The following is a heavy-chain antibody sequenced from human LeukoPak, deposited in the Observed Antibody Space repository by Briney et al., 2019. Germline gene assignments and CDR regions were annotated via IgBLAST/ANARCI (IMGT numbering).Heavy chain of an antibody. CDR2: ISSSSSYI. J-gene: IGHJ4*02. CDR3: AKDISNGYSSGWYYFDY. Sequence: GGSLRLSCAASGFTFSSYSMNWVRQAPGKGLEWVSSISSSSSYIYYADSVKGRFTISRDNAKNSLYLQMNSLRAEDMALYYCAKDISNGYSSGWYYFDYWGQGTLVTVSS. D-gene: IGHD6-19*01. V-gene: IGHV3-21*04. CDR1: GFTFSSYS.